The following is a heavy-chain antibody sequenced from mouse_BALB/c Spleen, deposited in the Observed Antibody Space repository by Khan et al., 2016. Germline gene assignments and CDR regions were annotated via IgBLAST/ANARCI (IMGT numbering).Heavy chain of an antibody. Sequence: QVQLQQSDAELVKPGASVKISCKASGYTFTDHSIHWVKQKPEQGLAWMGYISPGNGDIKYNEKFKGKATLTADTSSSTAYLQLNSRTSEDSAVDRWNIWDYRGQGTTLTVSS. CDR1: GYTFTDHS. CDR2: ISPGNGDI. J-gene: IGHJ2*01. V-gene: IGHV1S53*02. CDR3: NIWDY.